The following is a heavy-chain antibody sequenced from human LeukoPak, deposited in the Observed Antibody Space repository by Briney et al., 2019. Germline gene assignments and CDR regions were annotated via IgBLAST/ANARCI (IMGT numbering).Heavy chain of an antibody. CDR1: GFTFSDYY. V-gene: IGHV3-7*01. CDR2: IKQDGSEK. CDR3: ARVWSGSHDY. D-gene: IGHD3-3*01. Sequence: SGGSLRLSCVASGFTFSDYYMSWVRQPPGKGLEWVANIKQDGSEKYYVDSVKGRFTISRDNAKNSLFLQMNSLRAEDTAVYYCARVWSGSHDYWGQGTLVTVSS. J-gene: IGHJ4*02.